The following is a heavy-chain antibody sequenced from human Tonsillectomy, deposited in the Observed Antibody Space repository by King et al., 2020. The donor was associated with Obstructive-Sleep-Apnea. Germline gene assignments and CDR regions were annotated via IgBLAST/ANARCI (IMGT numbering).Heavy chain of an antibody. CDR1: GYTFTSYY. J-gene: IGHJ5*02. CDR2: INPSGGST. Sequence: QLVQSGAEVKKPGASVKVSCKASGYTFTSYYMHWVRQAPGQGLEWMGIINPSGGSTSYAQKFQGRVTMTRDTSTSTVYMELSSLRTEDTAVYYCARGTPGSGSHGWFDPWGQGTLVTVSS. CDR3: ARGTPGSGSHGWFDP. D-gene: IGHD1-26*01. V-gene: IGHV1-46*01.